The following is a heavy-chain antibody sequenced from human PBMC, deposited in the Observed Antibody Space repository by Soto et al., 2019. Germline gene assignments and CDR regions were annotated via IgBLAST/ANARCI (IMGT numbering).Heavy chain of an antibody. D-gene: IGHD2-15*01. CDR1: GFSFETHG. Sequence: QVQLIESGGGVVQPGGSLRLSCAASGFSFETHGMHWVRQAPGKGLEWVSLISYDGSNGYYADSVKGPFTISRDNTRNTLHLEMISLTPEDTAIYYCAKVHFSILSAYDVWGQGTVVTVS. J-gene: IGHJ3*01. CDR2: ISYDGSNG. CDR3: AKVHFSILSAYDV. V-gene: IGHV3-30*18.